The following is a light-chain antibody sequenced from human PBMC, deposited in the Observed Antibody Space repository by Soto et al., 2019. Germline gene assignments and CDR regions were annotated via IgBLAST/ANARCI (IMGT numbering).Light chain of an antibody. Sequence: QSVLTQPPSASGTPGQRVTISCSGSSSNIGRNTVNWYQQVPGTAPKLLIYSNDQRPSGVPDRFSGSKSGTSASLAISGLQSEDEADYYCAAWDDSLNGPFVFGIGTKATVL. CDR3: AAWDDSLNGPFV. J-gene: IGLJ1*01. V-gene: IGLV1-44*01. CDR1: SSNIGRNT. CDR2: SND.